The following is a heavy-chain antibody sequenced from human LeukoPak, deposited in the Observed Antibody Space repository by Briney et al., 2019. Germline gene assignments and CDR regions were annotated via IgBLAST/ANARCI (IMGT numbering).Heavy chain of an antibody. D-gene: IGHD6-19*01. CDR1: GGSFSGYY. V-gene: IGHV4-34*01. CDR2: INHSGST. Sequence: SGTLSLTCAVYGGSFSGYYWSWIRQPPGKGLEWIGEINHSGSTNYNPSLKSRVTISVDTSKNQFSLKLSSVTAADTAVYYCARGGWLANKRTPYYYYMDVWGKGTTVTVSS. CDR3: ARGGWLANKRTPYYYYMDV. J-gene: IGHJ6*03.